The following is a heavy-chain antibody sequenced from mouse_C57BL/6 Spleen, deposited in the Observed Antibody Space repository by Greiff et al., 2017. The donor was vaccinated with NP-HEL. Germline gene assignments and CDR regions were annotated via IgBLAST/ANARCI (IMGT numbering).Heavy chain of an antibody. CDR2: INPYNGDT. Sequence: VQLQQSGPELVKPGDSVKISCKASGYSFTGYFMNWVMQSHGKSLEWIGRINPYNGDTFYNQKLKGKATLTVDKSSSTANMELRSLTSEDSAVYYCAIWAAMYYWGQGTSVTVSS. J-gene: IGHJ4*01. D-gene: IGHD1-1*02. CDR1: GYSFTGYF. CDR3: AIWAAMYY. V-gene: IGHV1-20*01.